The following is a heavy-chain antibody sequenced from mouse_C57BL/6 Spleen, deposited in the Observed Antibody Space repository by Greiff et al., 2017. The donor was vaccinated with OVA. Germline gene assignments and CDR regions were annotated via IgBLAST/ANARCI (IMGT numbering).Heavy chain of an antibody. Sequence: QVQLQQPGAELVKPGASVKLSCKASGYTFTSYWMHWVKQRPGQGLEWIGMIHPNSGSTNYNEKFKSKATLNVDKSSSTAYMQLSSLTSEDSAVYYCATAYGGRPWYFDVWGTVTTVTVSS. V-gene: IGHV1-64*01. J-gene: IGHJ1*03. CDR3: ATAYGGRPWYFDV. CDR1: GYTFTSYW. D-gene: IGHD1-1*01. CDR2: IHPNSGST.